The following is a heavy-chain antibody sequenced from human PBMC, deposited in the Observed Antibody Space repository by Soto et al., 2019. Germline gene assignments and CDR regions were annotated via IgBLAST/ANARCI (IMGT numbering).Heavy chain of an antibody. CDR1: GFTFSTSW. CDR3: ARDKRTDFWSGSRPHFDY. V-gene: IGHV3-48*01. D-gene: IGHD3-3*01. CDR2: IRSSSSNK. Sequence: GGSLRLSCAASGFTFSTSWMSWVRQAPGKGLEWVSNIRSSSSNKYYADSVKGRFTISRDNAKNSLYLQMNSLRAEDTAVYYCARDKRTDFWSGSRPHFDYWGQGTLVTVSS. J-gene: IGHJ4*02.